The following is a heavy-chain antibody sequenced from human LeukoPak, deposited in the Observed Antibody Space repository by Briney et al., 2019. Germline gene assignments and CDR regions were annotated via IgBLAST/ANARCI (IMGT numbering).Heavy chain of an antibody. CDR3: ARQGGHSSSWYRGGWFDP. Sequence: PSGTLSLTCAVSGGSISSSNWWSWVRQPPGKGLEWIGSIYYSGSTYYNPSLKSRVTISVDTSKNQFSLKLSSVTAADTAVYYCARQGGHSSSWYRGGWFDPWGQGTLVTVSS. D-gene: IGHD6-13*01. CDR1: GGSISSSNW. V-gene: IGHV4-4*02. J-gene: IGHJ5*02. CDR2: IYYSGST.